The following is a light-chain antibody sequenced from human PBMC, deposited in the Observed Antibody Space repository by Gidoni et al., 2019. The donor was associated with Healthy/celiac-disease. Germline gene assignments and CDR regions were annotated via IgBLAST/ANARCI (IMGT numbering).Light chain of an antibody. CDR1: QSISSW. CDR3: QQYNSYSWT. J-gene: IGKJ1*01. Sequence: DVQLTQSPSTLSESVGDRVTITCRASQSISSWLAWYQQKPGKAPKLLIYKASSLESGVPSRFSGSGSGTEFTLTISSLQPDEFATYYCQQYNSYSWTFGQGTKVEIK. V-gene: IGKV1-5*03. CDR2: KAS.